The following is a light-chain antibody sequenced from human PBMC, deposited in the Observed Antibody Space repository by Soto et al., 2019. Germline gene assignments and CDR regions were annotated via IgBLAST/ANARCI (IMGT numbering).Light chain of an antibody. J-gene: IGLJ2*01. Sequence: QSALTQPPSASGSPGQSVTISCTGISSDVGGYNYVSWYQQHPGKAPKLIIYEVTKRPSGVPDRFSGSNSANTASLTVSGLQAEDEADYYCGSYADTNTGLFGGGTKVTVL. CDR1: SSDVGGYNY. V-gene: IGLV2-8*01. CDR2: EVT. CDR3: GSYADTNTGL.